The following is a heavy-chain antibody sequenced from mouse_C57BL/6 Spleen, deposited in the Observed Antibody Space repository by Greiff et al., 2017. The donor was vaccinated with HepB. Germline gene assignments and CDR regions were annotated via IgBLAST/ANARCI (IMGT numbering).Heavy chain of an antibody. J-gene: IGHJ4*01. CDR2: IHPNSGST. CDR3: ARQTRVLRGSSLEAMDY. CDR1: GYTFTSYW. V-gene: IGHV1-64*01. Sequence: VQLQQPGAELVKPGASVKLSCKASGYTFTSYWMHWVKQRPGQGLEWIGMIHPNSGSTNYNEKFKSKATLTVDKSSSTAYMQLSSLTSEDSAVYYCARQTRVLRGSSLEAMDYWGQGTSVTVSS. D-gene: IGHD1-1*01.